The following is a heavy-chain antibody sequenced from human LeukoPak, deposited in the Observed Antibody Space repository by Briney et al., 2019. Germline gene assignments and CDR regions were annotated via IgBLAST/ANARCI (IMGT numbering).Heavy chain of an antibody. D-gene: IGHD3-22*01. V-gene: IGHV4-61*02. CDR3: ARVDYYDGSEINFDI. CDR2: IYTSGST. CDR1: GGSISSGSYY. J-gene: IGHJ3*02. Sequence: SETLSLTCTVSGGSISSGSYYWSWIRQPAGKGLEWIGRIYTSGSTNYNPSLKSRVTISVDTSKNQFSLKLSSVTAADTAVYYCARVDYYDGSEINFDIWGQGTMVTVSS.